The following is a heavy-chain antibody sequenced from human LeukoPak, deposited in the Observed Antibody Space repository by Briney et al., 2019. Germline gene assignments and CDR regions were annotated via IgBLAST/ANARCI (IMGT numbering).Heavy chain of an antibody. Sequence: SETLSLTCTVSGGSITYHYWSWIRQPPRRRLEWIGYIYYSGSTNYNPSLKSRLTISVDTSKNQFPLKLSSVTAADTAVYYCARHYHSYSSGWYYFDYWGQGTLVTVSS. CDR3: ARHYHSYSSGWYYFDY. CDR2: IYYSGST. V-gene: IGHV4-59*08. D-gene: IGHD6-19*01. CDR1: GGSITYHY. J-gene: IGHJ4*02.